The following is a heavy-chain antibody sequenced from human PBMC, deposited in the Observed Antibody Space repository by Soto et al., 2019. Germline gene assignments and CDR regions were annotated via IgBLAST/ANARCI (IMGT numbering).Heavy chain of an antibody. V-gene: IGHV4-39*01. CDR1: GGSISSSSYY. D-gene: IGHD2-8*01. J-gene: IGHJ6*02. Sequence: WETLSLTCTVSGGSISSSSYYWGWIRQPPGKGLEWIGSIYYSGSTYYNPSLKSRVIISVDTSKNQFSLKLSSVTAADTAVYYCARLMTRYYYYGMDVWGQGTTLTVSS. CDR3: ARLMTRYYYYGMDV. CDR2: IYYSGST.